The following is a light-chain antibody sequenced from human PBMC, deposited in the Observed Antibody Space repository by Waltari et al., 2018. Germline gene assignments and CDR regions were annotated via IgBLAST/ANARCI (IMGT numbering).Light chain of an antibody. J-gene: IGLJ3*02. Sequence: QAVVFQEPSRTVHPWETISLTCGSSSGPVISGTYPYWLQQTPGQAPKTLIYDTNLTFSWTPARFSGSLRGGTAYLTVSDARPEDGAVYYCMLWYSAGRPGVFGDGTKLTVL. CDR2: DTN. CDR3: MLWYSAGRPGV. V-gene: IGLV7-46*01. CDR1: SGPVISGTY.